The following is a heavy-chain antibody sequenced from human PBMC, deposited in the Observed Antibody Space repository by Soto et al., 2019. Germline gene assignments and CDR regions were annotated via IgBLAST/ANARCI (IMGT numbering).Heavy chain of an antibody. Sequence: QVQLQESGPGLVKPSQTLSLTCTVSGGSISSGGYYWSWIRQHPGKGLEWIGYIYYSGSTYYNPSLKRRVTISVDTSKNQFSLKLSSVTAADTAVYYCARDGDDSSGYYSQGKEYFQHWGQGTLVTVSS. V-gene: IGHV4-31*03. J-gene: IGHJ1*01. CDR2: IYYSGST. D-gene: IGHD3-22*01. CDR3: ARDGDDSSGYYSQGKEYFQH. CDR1: GGSISSGGYY.